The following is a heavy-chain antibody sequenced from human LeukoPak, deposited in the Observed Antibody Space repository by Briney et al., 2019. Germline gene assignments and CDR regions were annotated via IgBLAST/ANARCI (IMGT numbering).Heavy chain of an antibody. D-gene: IGHD1-26*01. CDR3: ARDKVVGATYFDY. CDR1: GFTFSNYW. Sequence: GGSLSLSCAASGFTFSNYWMSWVRQAPGKGLEWVANIQQDGSERYYVASVKGRFTISRDNAKNSLYLQMNSLRAEDTAVYYCARDKVVGATYFDYWGQGTLVTVSS. V-gene: IGHV3-7*01. CDR2: IQQDGSER. J-gene: IGHJ4*02.